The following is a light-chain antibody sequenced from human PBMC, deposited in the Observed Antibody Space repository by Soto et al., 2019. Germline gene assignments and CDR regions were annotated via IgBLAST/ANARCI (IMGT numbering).Light chain of an antibody. J-gene: IGKJ3*01. CDR1: QSVSNY. V-gene: IGKV3-11*01. CDR2: AAS. Sequence: EIVLTQSPATLSLSPGERATLSCRASQSVSNYLAWYQQQPGQAPRLLIYAASDRATGIPARFSGSGSGTDFTLTISRLEPEDFAVYYCQQSATFGPGTKVDIK. CDR3: QQSAT.